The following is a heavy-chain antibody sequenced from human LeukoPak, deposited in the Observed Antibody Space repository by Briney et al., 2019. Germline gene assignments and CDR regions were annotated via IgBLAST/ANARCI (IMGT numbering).Heavy chain of an antibody. CDR2: ISYDGSNK. D-gene: IGHD6-13*01. J-gene: IGHJ4*02. CDR3: AKGYSSSWYYFDY. V-gene: IGHV3-30*18. Sequence: GGSLRLSCAASGFTFSSYGMHWVRQAPGKGLEWVAVISYDGSNKYYADSVKGRFTISRDNSKNTLYLQMNRLRAEDTAVYYCAKGYSSSWYYFDYWGQGTLVTVSS. CDR1: GFTFSSYG.